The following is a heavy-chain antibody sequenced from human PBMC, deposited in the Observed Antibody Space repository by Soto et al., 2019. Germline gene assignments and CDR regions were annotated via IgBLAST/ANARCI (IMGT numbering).Heavy chain of an antibody. CDR1: GLTISSHY. J-gene: IGHJ2*01. V-gene: IGHV3-66*01. Sequence: EVQLVESGGGLVQHGGSLRLSCAASGLTISSHYMSWVRQAPGKGLEWVSVIYSGGTTSYEDSVKGRFSIFRNTAKNTLYLQMNSLRAEDTAVYYCARDVRSSLGVSIRDCYFDLWGRVTLVTVSS. D-gene: IGHD3-3*01. CDR2: IYSGGTT. CDR3: ARDVRSSLGVSIRDCYFDL.